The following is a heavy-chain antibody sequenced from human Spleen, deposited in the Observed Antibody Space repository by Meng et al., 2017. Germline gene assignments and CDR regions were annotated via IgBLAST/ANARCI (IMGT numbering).Heavy chain of an antibody. CDR1: GGSISSTNW. D-gene: IGHD1-26*01. Sequence: QGQLQESGPGLVKPSGTLSLTCVVPGGSISSTNWWSWVRQSPGKGLEWIGEVYESGSANYNPSLKSRVTISVDTSKNQFSLKLSSVTAADTAVYYCARDDSGSYFAPALWYWGQGTLVTVSS. CDR3: ARDDSGSYFAPALWY. CDR2: VYESGSA. V-gene: IGHV4-4*02. J-gene: IGHJ4*02.